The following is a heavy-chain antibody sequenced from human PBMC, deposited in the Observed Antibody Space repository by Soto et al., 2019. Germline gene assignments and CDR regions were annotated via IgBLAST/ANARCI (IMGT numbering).Heavy chain of an antibody. Sequence: TSETLSLTCTVSGGSIISSYYWTWIRQPPGKGLEWIGYIYYSGSTNYNPSLKSRVTISVDTSKNQFSLKLSSVTAADTAVYYCARRYGGNLDYWGQGTLVTVS. CDR1: GGSIISSYY. D-gene: IGHD2-15*01. J-gene: IGHJ4*02. CDR2: IYYSGST. CDR3: ARRYGGNLDY. V-gene: IGHV4-59*08.